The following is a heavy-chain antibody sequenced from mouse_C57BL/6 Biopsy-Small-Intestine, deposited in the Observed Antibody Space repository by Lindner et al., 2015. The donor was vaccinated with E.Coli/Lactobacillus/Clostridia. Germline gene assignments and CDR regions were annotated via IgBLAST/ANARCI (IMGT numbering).Heavy chain of an antibody. CDR2: IVVGSGNT. V-gene: IGHV1S18*01. Sequence: SVKVSCKASGFTFSTSALQWVRQARGQRLEWIGWIVVGSGNTNYAQKFQERVTITRDMSTSTAYMELSSLRSEDTAVYYCAAEPRGGYYYDSSGFYYGDPLDIWGQGTMVIVSS. J-gene: IGHJ3*01. CDR3: AAEPRGGYYYDSSGFYYGDPLDI. CDR1: GFTFSTSA. D-gene: IGHD1-1*01.